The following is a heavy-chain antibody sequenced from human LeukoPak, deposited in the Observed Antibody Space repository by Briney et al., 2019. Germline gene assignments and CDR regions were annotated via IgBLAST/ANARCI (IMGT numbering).Heavy chain of an antibody. Sequence: ASVKVSCKVSGYTLTELSMHWVRQAPGKGLEWMGGFDPKDGETIYAQKFQGRVTMTEDTSTDTAYMELSSLRSEDTAVYYCATASLALLWSGYYTGLDVWGQGTTVTVSS. D-gene: IGHD3-3*01. CDR1: GYTLTELS. V-gene: IGHV1-24*01. CDR3: ATASLALLWSGYYTGLDV. CDR2: FDPKDGET. J-gene: IGHJ6*02.